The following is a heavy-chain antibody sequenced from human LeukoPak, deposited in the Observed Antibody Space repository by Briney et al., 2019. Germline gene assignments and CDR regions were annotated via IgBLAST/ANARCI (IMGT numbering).Heavy chain of an antibody. CDR1: GYTFTSYG. J-gene: IGHJ6*03. CDR2: ISAYNGNT. Sequence: GASVKVSCKASGYTFTSYGISWVRQAPGQGLEWMGWISAYNGNTNYAQKLQGRVTMTRDMSTSTVYMALSSLRSEDTAVYYCARGSVSSGYYYYHYMDVWGKGTTVTVSS. V-gene: IGHV1-18*01. CDR3: ARGSVSSGYYYYHYMDV. D-gene: IGHD3-22*01.